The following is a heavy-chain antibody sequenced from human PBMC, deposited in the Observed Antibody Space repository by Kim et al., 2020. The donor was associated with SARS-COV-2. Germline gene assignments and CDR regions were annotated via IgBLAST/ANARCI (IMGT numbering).Heavy chain of an antibody. CDR3: VKGAWLDY. D-gene: IGHD5-12*01. Sequence: DGTPDYAASVTARFPVSRDSARNTLYLQMNSLRADDTAVYYCVKGAWLDYWGPGTLVTVSS. CDR2: DGTP. V-gene: IGHV3-23*01. J-gene: IGHJ4*02.